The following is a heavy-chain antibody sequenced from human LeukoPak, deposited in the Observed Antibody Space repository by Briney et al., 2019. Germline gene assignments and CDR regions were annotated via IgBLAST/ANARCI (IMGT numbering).Heavy chain of an antibody. CDR1: GFTFSSYA. Sequence: GGSLRLSCAASGFTFSSYAMSWVRQAPGKGLEWVSAISGSGGSTYYADSVKGRFTISRDNSKNTLYLQMNSLRAEDTAVHYCAKDLESVYYYDSSGYYSRPGYFDYWGQGTLVTVSS. V-gene: IGHV3-23*01. J-gene: IGHJ4*02. CDR2: ISGSGGST. D-gene: IGHD3-22*01. CDR3: AKDLESVYYYDSSGYYSRPGYFDY.